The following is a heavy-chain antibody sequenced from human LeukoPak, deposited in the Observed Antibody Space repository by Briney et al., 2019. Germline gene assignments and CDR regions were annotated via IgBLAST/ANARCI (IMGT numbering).Heavy chain of an antibody. Sequence: ASVKVSFKASGYTFTSYDINWVRQATGQGLEWMGWMNPNSGNTGYAQKLQDRVTMTTDTSTTTAYMELRSLTSDDTAVYYCARSGSYCSGGGCYLNWFDPWGQGTLVTVSS. CDR3: ARSGSYCSGGGCYLNWFDP. D-gene: IGHD2-15*01. J-gene: IGHJ5*02. V-gene: IGHV1-8*02. CDR1: GYTFTSYD. CDR2: MNPNSGNT.